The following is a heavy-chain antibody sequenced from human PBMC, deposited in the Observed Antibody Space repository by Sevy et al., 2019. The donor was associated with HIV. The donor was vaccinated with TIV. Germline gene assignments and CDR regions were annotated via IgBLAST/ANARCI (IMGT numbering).Heavy chain of an antibody. CDR2: IKSEFDGGAI. D-gene: IGHD5-12*01. V-gene: IGHV3-15*01. Sequence: GGSLRLSCTASGFTFSSAWMSWVRQAPGKGLEWVGRIKSEFDGGAIDYAAPVKGRLTISREDSKNTVYLQMNSLKTEDPAVYYCITDPAYRGYDEEVINYYFYGMDVWGQGTTVTVSS. CDR3: ITDPAYRGYDEEVINYYFYGMDV. J-gene: IGHJ6*02. CDR1: GFTFSSAW.